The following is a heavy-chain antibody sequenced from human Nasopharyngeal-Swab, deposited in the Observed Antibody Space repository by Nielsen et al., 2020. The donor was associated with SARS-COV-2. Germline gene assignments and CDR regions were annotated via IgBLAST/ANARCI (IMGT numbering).Heavy chain of an antibody. CDR3: AKGYFLDY. Sequence: GESLKISCAASGFTFDDYAMHWVRQAPGKGLEWVSLISWDGGSTYYADSVKGRFTISRDNSKNTLYLQMNSLRAEDTAVYYCAKGYFLDYWGQGTLVTVSS. CDR1: GFTFDDYA. CDR2: ISWDGGST. J-gene: IGHJ4*02. V-gene: IGHV3-43D*03. D-gene: IGHD2/OR15-2a*01.